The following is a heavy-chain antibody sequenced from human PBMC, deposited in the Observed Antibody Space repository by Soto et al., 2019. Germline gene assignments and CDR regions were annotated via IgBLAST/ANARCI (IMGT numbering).Heavy chain of an antibody. D-gene: IGHD2-2*01. V-gene: IGHV4-59*05. J-gene: IGHJ4*02. CDR2: IYYSGST. CDR1: GFTFSSYA. CDR3: AGEHQVL. Sequence: VQLLESGGGLVQPGGSLRLSCAASGFTFSSYAMSWVRQAPGKGLEWIGSIYYSGSTYYNPSLKSRVTISVDTSKNQFSLKLSSVTAADTAVYYCAGEHQVLWGQGTLVTVSS.